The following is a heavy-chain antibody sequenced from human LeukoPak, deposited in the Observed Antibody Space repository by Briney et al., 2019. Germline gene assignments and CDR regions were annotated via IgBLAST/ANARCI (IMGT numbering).Heavy chain of an antibody. D-gene: IGHD1/OR15-1a*01. CDR2: ISSSGSTI. CDR3: ATKAREAPE. J-gene: IGHJ4*01. Sequence: GGSLRLSCAASGFTFSSYEMNWVRQAPGKGLEWVSYISSSGSTIYYAGSVKGRFTISRDNAKNSLYLQMNSLRAEDTAVYYCATKAREAPEWGQGTLVTVSS. CDR1: GFTFSSYE. V-gene: IGHV3-48*03.